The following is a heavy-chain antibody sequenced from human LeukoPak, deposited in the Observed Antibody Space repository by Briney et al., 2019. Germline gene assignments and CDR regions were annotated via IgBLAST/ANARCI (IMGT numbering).Heavy chain of an antibody. Sequence: PSETLSLTCAVYGGXFSGYYWSWIRQPPRNGLECIGEINHSGSTNYNPSLKSRVNISVDTSKNQFSLKLSSVTAADTAVYYCARGKTIGYSSSWYGRGVFDIWGQGTMVTVSS. CDR3: ARGKTIGYSSSWYGRGVFDI. D-gene: IGHD6-13*01. CDR1: GGXFSGYY. CDR2: INHSGST. J-gene: IGHJ3*02. V-gene: IGHV4-34*01.